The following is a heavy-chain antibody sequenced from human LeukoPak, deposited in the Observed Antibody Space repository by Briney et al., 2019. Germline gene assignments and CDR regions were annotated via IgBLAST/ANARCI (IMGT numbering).Heavy chain of an antibody. D-gene: IGHD3-10*01. CDR3: AGGSFYYGSDWFDP. V-gene: IGHV1-2*04. Sequence: ASVKVSCKASGYTFTSYDINWVRQATGQGLEWMGWINPNSGGTNYAQKFQGWVTMTRDTSISTAYMELSRLRSDDTAVYYCAGGSFYYGSDWFDPWGQGTLVTVSS. CDR2: INPNSGGT. CDR1: GYTFTSYD. J-gene: IGHJ5*02.